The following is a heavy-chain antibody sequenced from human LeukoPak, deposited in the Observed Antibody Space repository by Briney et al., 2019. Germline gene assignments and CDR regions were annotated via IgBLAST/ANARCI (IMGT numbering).Heavy chain of an antibody. J-gene: IGHJ5*02. CDR2: ISSSSSYI. D-gene: IGHD5-24*01. CDR3: ARGPYRDGLRYGFDP. CDR1: GFTSSSYS. V-gene: IGHV3-21*01. Sequence: GGSLRLSCAASGFTSSSYSMNWVRQAPGKGLEWVSSISSSSSYIYYADSVKGRFTISRDNAKNSLYLQMNSLRAEDTAVYYCARGPYRDGLRYGFDPWGQGTLVTVSS.